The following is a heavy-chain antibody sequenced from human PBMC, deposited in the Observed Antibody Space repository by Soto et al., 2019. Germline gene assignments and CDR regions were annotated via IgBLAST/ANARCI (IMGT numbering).Heavy chain of an antibody. CDR3: AREQYGDYVFDY. CDR1: EFTFGTYW. Sequence: GGSLRLSCAASEFTFGTYWMTWLRQAPGKGLEWVAIIGAGAGSTYYADSVKGRFTISRDNSKNTVYLQMNSLRAEDTAVYYCAREQYGDYVFDYWGQGTLVTVSS. CDR2: IGAGAGST. J-gene: IGHJ4*02. D-gene: IGHD4-17*01. V-gene: IGHV3-23*01.